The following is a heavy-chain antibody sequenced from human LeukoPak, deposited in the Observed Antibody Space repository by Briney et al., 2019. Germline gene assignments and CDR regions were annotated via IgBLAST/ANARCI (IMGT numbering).Heavy chain of an antibody. D-gene: IGHD3-10*01. J-gene: IGHJ6*02. CDR1: GGSFSGYY. V-gene: IGHV4-34*01. CDR2: INHSGST. Sequence: SETLSLTCADYGGSFSGYYWSWIRQPPGKGLEWIGEINHSGSTNYNPSLKSRVTISVDTSKNQFSLKLSSVTAADTAVYYCARGGTLLWFGELWSHGMDVWGQGTTVTVSS. CDR3: ARGGTLLWFGELWSHGMDV.